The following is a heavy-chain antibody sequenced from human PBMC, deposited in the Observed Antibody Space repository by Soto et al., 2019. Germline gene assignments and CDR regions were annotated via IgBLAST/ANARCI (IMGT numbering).Heavy chain of an antibody. V-gene: IGHV1-69*12. Sequence: QVQLVQSGAEVKEPGSSVNVSCKTSGGTFGNTAVTWVRQVPGQGIEWIGGIVPLFGTAHYAQKFRGRVMITADESTSTAYMDLSSLRSDDTAIYYCARDGDPGYSFWSGPLGGGRFDPWGQGTLVTVSS. CDR2: IVPLFGTA. J-gene: IGHJ5*02. D-gene: IGHD3-3*01. CDR1: GGTFGNTA. CDR3: ARDGDPGYSFWSGPLGGGRFDP.